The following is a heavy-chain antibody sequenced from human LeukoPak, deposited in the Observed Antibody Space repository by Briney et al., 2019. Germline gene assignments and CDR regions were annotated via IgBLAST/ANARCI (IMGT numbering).Heavy chain of an antibody. D-gene: IGHD1-20*01. CDR3: AKDTGRITITVPKDAFDI. V-gene: IGHV3-23*01. Sequence: PGESLRLSCTASGFTFSSYGMCWVRQAPGKGLEWVSAIRSSGGTTYYVDSVKGRFTISRDNSKNTLYLQMNSLRAEDTAVYYCAKDTGRITITVPKDAFDIWGQGTMVTVSS. CDR2: IRSSGGTT. CDR1: GFTFSSYG. J-gene: IGHJ3*02.